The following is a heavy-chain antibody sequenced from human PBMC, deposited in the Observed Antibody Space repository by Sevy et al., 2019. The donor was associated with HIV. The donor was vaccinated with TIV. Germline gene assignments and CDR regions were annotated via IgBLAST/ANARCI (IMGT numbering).Heavy chain of an antibody. V-gene: IGHV4-59*01. CDR3: ARDSTTRPRVLDY. Sequence: SETLSLTCSVSGGSISSYFWTWVRQSPGKGLEWIGNIYFTGNSDYSLYLKSRVTLSLDTSKSQFSLTLKSVTAAATAIYFCARDSTTRPRVLDYWGQRTLVTVSS. CDR2: IYFTGNS. D-gene: IGHD1-1*01. CDR1: GGSISSYF. J-gene: IGHJ4*02.